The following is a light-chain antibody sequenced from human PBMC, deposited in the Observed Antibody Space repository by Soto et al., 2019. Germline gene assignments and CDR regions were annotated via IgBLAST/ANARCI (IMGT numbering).Light chain of an antibody. Sequence: DIQMTQSPSSLSASVGDRVTITCRASQSISSYLNWYQQKPGKAPKLLIYAASSLQSGVPSRFSGSGSGTDFTLTISSLQPEDFATYYCQQSYSTHQVTFGGETKVDIK. V-gene: IGKV1-39*01. CDR2: AAS. CDR3: QQSYSTHQVT. J-gene: IGKJ4*01. CDR1: QSISSY.